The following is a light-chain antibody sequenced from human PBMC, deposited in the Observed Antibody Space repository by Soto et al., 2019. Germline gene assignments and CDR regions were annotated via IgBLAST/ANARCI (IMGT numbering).Light chain of an antibody. V-gene: IGKV3-11*01. CDR3: QQRSNWPLLT. CDR2: DAS. CDR1: QSVSSY. J-gene: IGKJ4*01. Sequence: EIVLTQSPATPSLSPGERATLSCRASQSVSSYLAWYQQKPGQVPRLLIYDASNRATGIPARFSGSGSGTDFTLTISSLEPEDLAVYYCQQRSNWPLLTFGGGTKVEIK.